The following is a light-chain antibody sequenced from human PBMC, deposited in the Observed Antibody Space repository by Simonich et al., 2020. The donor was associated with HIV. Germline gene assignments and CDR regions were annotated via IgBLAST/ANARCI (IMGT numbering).Light chain of an antibody. V-gene: IGKV3-11*01. CDR1: QRVNSY. CDR3: QQRSNWPPWT. CDR2: DAS. Sequence: EIVLTQSPATLSLSPGERASLSCGARQRVNSYLACYQQNPGQAPRLLIYDASNRATGIPDRFSGSGSGTDFTLTISSLEPEDFAVYYCQQRSNWPPWTFGQGTRLEIK. J-gene: IGKJ5*01.